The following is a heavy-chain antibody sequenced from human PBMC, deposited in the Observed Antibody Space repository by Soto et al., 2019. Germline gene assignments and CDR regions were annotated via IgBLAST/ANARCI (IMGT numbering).Heavy chain of an antibody. CDR3: ARDWNGDKYFDF. CDR1: GITATNRH. Sequence: GGSLRLSCAASGITATNRHMSWVRQAPGKGLEWVSVIYSDDNTYYADSVKGRFTISRDTSKNTVYLQMSSLRAEDTAVYYCARDWNGDKYFDFWDQGSLVTVSS. D-gene: IGHD4-17*01. V-gene: IGHV3-53*01. J-gene: IGHJ4*02. CDR2: IYSDDNT.